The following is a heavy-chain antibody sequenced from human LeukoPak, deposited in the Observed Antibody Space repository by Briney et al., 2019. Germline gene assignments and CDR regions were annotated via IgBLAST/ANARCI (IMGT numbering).Heavy chain of an antibody. CDR3: ARGGVTGTTAPFHY. CDR1: GGSFSGYY. CDR2: INHSGST. J-gene: IGHJ4*02. Sequence: PSETLSLTCAVYGGSFSGYYWSWIRQPPGKGLEWIGEINHSGSTNYNPSLKSRVTISVDTSKNQFSLKLSSVTAADTAVYYCARGGVTGTTAPFHYWGQGTLVTVSS. D-gene: IGHD1-20*01. V-gene: IGHV4-34*01.